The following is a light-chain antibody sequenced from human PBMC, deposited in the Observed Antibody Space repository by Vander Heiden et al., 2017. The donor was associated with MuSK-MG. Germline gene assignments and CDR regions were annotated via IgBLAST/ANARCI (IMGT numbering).Light chain of an antibody. CDR2: EVS. CDR1: QILLASDGKTY. J-gene: IGKJ4*01. V-gene: IGKV2D-29*01. Sequence: DIVMTQPLPSLSVTPGQPASISCKSSQILLASDGKTYLTWYLQKPGKPPQLLIYEVSNRFSGVPDRFSGSGSGTDFTLTFSRVEAEDFGVYYCMQSKQTPATFGGGTKVEIK. CDR3: MQSKQTPAT.